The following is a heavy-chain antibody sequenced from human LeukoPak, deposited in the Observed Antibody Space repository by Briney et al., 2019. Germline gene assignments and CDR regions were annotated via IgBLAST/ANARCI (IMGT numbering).Heavy chain of an antibody. V-gene: IGHV3-23*01. CDR2: ISGSGGST. D-gene: IGHD1-26*01. CDR1: GFSFRSYA. Sequence: GGSLRLSCAASGFSFRSYAMSWVRRAPGKGLEWVSGISGSGGSTYYTDSVKGRFTISRDNAKNSLYLRMNSLRAEDTAVYYCARTFVGARTGLGYWGQGTLVTVSS. CDR3: ARTFVGARTGLGY. J-gene: IGHJ4*02.